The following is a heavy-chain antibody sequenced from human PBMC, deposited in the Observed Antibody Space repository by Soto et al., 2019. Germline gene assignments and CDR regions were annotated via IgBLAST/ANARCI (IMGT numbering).Heavy chain of an antibody. CDR1: GGSFSGYY. CDR2: INHSGST. D-gene: IGHD3-3*01. J-gene: IGHJ4*02. CDR3: ARRWLLSETSAFFDY. Sequence: SSETLSLTCAVYGGSFSGYYWSWIRQPPGKGLEWIGEINHSGSTNYNPSLKSRVTISVDTSKNQFSLKLSSVTAADTAVYYCARRWLLSETSAFFDYWGQGTLVTVSS. V-gene: IGHV4-34*01.